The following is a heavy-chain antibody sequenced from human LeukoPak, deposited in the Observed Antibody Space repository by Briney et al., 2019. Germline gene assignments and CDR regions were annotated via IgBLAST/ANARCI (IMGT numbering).Heavy chain of an antibody. J-gene: IGHJ5*02. Sequence: SETLSLTCTVSGGSISSYYWSWIRQPPGKGLEWIGYIYYSGSTNYTPSLKSRVTISVDTSKNQFSLKLSSVTAADTAVYYCARDIIDSSGYYAGWFDPWGQGTLVTVSS. CDR3: ARDIIDSSGYYAGWFDP. D-gene: IGHD3-22*01. CDR2: IYYSGST. V-gene: IGHV4-59*01. CDR1: GGSISSYY.